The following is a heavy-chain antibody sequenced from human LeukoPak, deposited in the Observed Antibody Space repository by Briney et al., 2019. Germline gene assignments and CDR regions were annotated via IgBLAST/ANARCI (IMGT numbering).Heavy chain of an antibody. J-gene: IGHJ6*02. CDR1: GFTVSSNY. V-gene: IGHV3-66*02. CDR2: IYSGGST. Sequence: GGSLRLSCAASGFTVSSNYMSWVRQAPGKGLEWVSVIYSGGSTYYADSVKGRFTISRDNSKNTLHLQMNSLRAEDTAVYYCARDRELRYFDWLPTPYYYYDGMDVWGQGPTVTVSS. D-gene: IGHD3-9*01. CDR3: ARDRELRYFDWLPTPYYYYDGMDV.